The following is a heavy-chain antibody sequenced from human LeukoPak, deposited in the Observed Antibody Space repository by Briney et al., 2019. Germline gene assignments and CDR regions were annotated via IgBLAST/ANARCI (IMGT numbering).Heavy chain of an antibody. J-gene: IGHJ4*02. CDR3: ARVGSRSSVYFDY. CDR2: IYPGDSDT. V-gene: IGHV5-51*01. D-gene: IGHD6-6*01. CDR1: GYNFTTYW. Sequence: GESLKISCKGSGYNFTTYWIGWVRQMPGKGLEWMGIIYPGDSDTTYSPSFQGQVTISADKSISAAYLQWSSLKASDTAMYYCARVGSRSSVYFDYWGQGTLVTVSS.